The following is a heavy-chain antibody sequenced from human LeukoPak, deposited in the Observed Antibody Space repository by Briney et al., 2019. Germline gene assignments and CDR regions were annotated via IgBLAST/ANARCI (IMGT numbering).Heavy chain of an antibody. CDR3: ARSYSSTWYSYYYYMDV. V-gene: IGHV1-18*01. CDR2: ISGSNGNT. CDR1: GYSFTSYA. J-gene: IGHJ6*03. Sequence: ASVKVSCKASGYSFTSYAITWVRQAPGQGLEWMGWISGSNGNTNYAQKFQGRVTMTTDTSTNTAYMELRSLRSDDTAVYYCARSYSSTWYSYYYYMDVWGKGTTVTVSS. D-gene: IGHD6-13*01.